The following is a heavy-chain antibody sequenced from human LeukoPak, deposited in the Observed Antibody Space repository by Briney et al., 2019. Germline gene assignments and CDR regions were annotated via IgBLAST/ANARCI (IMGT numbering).Heavy chain of an antibody. D-gene: IGHD3-22*01. V-gene: IGHV3-30*02. CDR2: IRYDGSNK. Sequence: GGSLRLSCAASGFTFSSYGMHWVRQAPGKGLEWVAFIRYDGSNKYYADSVKGRFTISRDNSKNTLYLQMNSLRAEDTAVYYCASSIYYYDSSGVSYYFDYWGQGTLVTVSS. CDR1: GFTFSSYG. J-gene: IGHJ4*02. CDR3: ASSIYYYDSSGVSYYFDY.